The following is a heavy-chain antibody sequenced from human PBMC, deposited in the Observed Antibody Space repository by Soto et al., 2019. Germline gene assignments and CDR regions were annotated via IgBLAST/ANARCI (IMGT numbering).Heavy chain of an antibody. Sequence: GGSLRLSCAASGFTFSAYAMCWVRQAPGKGLQWVAFISYDGGNKFYADSVKGRVTISRDNSKNSLYLQVNSLRTEDTAVYYCVRHFYDTTGEIWGQGTMVTV. D-gene: IGHD3-22*01. V-gene: IGHV3-30-3*01. CDR2: ISYDGGNK. CDR1: GFTFSAYA. CDR3: VRHFYDTTGEI. J-gene: IGHJ3*02.